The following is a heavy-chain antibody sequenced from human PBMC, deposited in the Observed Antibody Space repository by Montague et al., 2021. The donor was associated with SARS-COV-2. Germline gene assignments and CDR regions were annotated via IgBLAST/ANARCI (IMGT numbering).Heavy chain of an antibody. CDR2: IYYSGST. Sequence: SETLSLTCTVSGGSISSSSYYWGWLRQPPGKGLEWIGSIYYSGSTYYNPSLKSRVTISVDTSKNQFSLKLSSVTAADTAVYYCARIRCITIFGVVITPYYYGMDVWGQGTTVTVSS. CDR3: ARIRCITIFGVVITPYYYGMDV. D-gene: IGHD3-3*01. J-gene: IGHJ6*02. CDR1: GGSISSSSYY. V-gene: IGHV4-39*07.